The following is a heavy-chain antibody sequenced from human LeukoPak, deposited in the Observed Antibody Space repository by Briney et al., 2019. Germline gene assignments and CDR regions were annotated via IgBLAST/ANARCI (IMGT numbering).Heavy chain of an antibody. D-gene: IGHD4-17*01. CDR3: SRGDSKYGMDV. Sequence: GGSLRLSCAASGFTFSSYLMNWVRQAPGKGLEWVSTISAGGDNTYYADSVKGRFTISRDNSQTTLYLQMNSLRAEDTAIYYCSRGDSKYGMDVWGQGTTVTVSS. V-gene: IGHV3-23*01. J-gene: IGHJ6*02. CDR1: GFTFSSYL. CDR2: ISAGGDNT.